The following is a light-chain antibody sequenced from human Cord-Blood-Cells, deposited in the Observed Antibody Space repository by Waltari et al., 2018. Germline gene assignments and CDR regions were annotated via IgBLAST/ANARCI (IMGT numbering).Light chain of an antibody. J-gene: IGKJ4*01. Sequence: EIVLTQSPATLSFSQGERATLSCRPSQSVSSYLAWYQQKPGQAPRLLIYDASNRATGIPARFSGSESGTDFTLTISSLEPEDFAVYYCQQRSNWPPLTFGGGTKVEIK. CDR1: QSVSSY. V-gene: IGKV3-11*01. CDR2: DAS. CDR3: QQRSNWPPLT.